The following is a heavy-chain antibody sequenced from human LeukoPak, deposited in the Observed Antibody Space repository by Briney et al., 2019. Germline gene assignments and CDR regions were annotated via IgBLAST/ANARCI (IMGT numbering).Heavy chain of an antibody. Sequence: GGSLRLSCAASGFTFDDYTMHWVRQAPGKGLEWVSLISWDGGSTYYADSVKGRFTISRDNSKNSLYLQMDSLRTEDTALYYCAKDIYQQWLGGVDYWGQGTLVTVSS. CDR3: AKDIYQQWLGGVDY. CDR2: ISWDGGST. J-gene: IGHJ4*02. V-gene: IGHV3-43*01. D-gene: IGHD6-19*01. CDR1: GFTFDDYT.